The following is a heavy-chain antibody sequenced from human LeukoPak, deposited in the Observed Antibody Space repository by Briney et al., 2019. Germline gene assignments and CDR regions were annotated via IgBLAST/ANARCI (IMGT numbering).Heavy chain of an antibody. CDR3: ARVVSGLLWFGGPDY. V-gene: IGHV1-2*02. Sequence: GASVKVSCKASGYTFTGYYLHWVRQAPGQGLEWMGCVNPNSGGTNYAQKFQGRVTMTRDTSISTAYMELSRLRSDDTAVYYCARVVSGLLWFGGPDYWGQGTLVTVSS. CDR1: GYTFTGYY. CDR2: VNPNSGGT. D-gene: IGHD3-10*01. J-gene: IGHJ4*02.